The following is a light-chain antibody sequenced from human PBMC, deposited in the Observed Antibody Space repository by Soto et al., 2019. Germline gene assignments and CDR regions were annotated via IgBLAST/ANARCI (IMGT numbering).Light chain of an antibody. CDR3: QKHNAWPLT. Sequence: EIVMTQSPATLSVSPGETATLSCRASQTLGNKLSWYQQKPRQAPSLLIYGASTRATGIPAKFSGRGSGTDFTLTSSILQSEYFAFYYCQKHNAWPLTFGPGTKVDIK. CDR1: QTLGNK. J-gene: IGKJ3*01. CDR2: GAS. V-gene: IGKV3D-15*01.